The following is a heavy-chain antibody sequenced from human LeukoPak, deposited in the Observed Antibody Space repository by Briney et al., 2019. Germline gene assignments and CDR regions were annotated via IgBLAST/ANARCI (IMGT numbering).Heavy chain of an antibody. Sequence: GGSLRLSCAASGFTFSSYAMSWVRQAPGKGLEWVSGTSGSGGSTYYADSVKDRFTISRDNSKNTLYLQMNSLRAEDTAVYYCAKDQVSYFYDSSGYRWGQGTLVTVSS. V-gene: IGHV3-23*01. D-gene: IGHD3-22*01. J-gene: IGHJ4*02. CDR1: GFTFSSYA. CDR2: TSGSGGST. CDR3: AKDQVSYFYDSSGYR.